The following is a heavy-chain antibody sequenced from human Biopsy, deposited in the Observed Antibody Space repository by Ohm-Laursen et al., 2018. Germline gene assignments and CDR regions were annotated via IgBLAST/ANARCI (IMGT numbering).Heavy chain of an antibody. J-gene: IGHJ4*02. CDR2: IYYTGHT. D-gene: IGHD7-27*01. CDR1: GGPIKSYY. Sequence: SVTLSLTCTVSGGPIKSYYWNWIRQSPGKGLEWIGFIYYTGHTNYNPSLKSRATISEDTSKNQFSLKVISVTAADTAVYYCARLTGDQSYWGQGILVTVSS. CDR3: ARLTGDQSY. V-gene: IGHV4-59*01.